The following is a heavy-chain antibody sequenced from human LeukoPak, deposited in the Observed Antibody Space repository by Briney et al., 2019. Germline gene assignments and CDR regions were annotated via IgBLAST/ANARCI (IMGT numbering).Heavy chain of an antibody. CDR2: INPNSGGT. J-gene: IGHJ4*02. Sequence: GASVKVSCKASGYTFTSYYMHWVRQAPGQGLEWMGWINPNSGGTNYAQKFQGRVTMTRDTSISTAYMELSRLRSDDTAVYYCARETIDSSSWYGASDYWGQGTLVTVSS. CDR3: ARETIDSSSWYGASDY. D-gene: IGHD6-13*01. CDR1: GYTFTSYY. V-gene: IGHV1-2*02.